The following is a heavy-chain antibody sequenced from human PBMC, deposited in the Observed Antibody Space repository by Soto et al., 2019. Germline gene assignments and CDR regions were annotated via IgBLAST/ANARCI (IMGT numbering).Heavy chain of an antibody. CDR1: GFTFSDYG. V-gene: IGHV3-23*01. CDR2: ISGSGSA. Sequence: EVQLLESGGGLEQPGGSLWLSCAASGFTFSDYGMRWVRQAPGKGREWVSAISGSGSAFYADSAEGRFTISRDNSKNTLYLQMNSLRAEDTAVYYCAKDYLRWAQSWGQGTLVTVS. J-gene: IGHJ5*02. D-gene: IGHD1-26*01. CDR3: AKDYLRWAQS.